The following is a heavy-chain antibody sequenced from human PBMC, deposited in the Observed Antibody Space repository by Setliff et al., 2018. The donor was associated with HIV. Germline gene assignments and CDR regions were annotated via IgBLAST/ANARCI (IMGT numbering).Heavy chain of an antibody. CDR3: ARGQTTNNTNAEAFDI. J-gene: IGHJ3*02. Sequence: SVKVSCKASGGIVSINWVRQAPGQRLEWMGGIIPILGIPNYAQKFQGRVTITADKSTTTVYMELSSLGSEDTAVYYCARGQTTNNTNAEAFDIWGQGTLVTVSS. CDR2: IIPILGIP. CDR1: GGIVS. V-gene: IGHV1-69*10. D-gene: IGHD1-20*01.